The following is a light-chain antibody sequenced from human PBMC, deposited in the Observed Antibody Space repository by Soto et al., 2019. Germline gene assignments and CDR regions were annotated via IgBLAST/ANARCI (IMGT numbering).Light chain of an antibody. Sequence: QSVLTQPASVSGSPGQSITISCTGTSSDVGGYNYVSWYQQHPGKAPKLMIYDVSNRPSGVSNRFSGSKSGNMASLTISGLQAEDEADYYCSSYTSSSTYVVFGGGTKVTVL. CDR3: SSYTSSSTYVV. V-gene: IGLV2-14*01. CDR1: SSDVGGYNY. CDR2: DVS. J-gene: IGLJ2*01.